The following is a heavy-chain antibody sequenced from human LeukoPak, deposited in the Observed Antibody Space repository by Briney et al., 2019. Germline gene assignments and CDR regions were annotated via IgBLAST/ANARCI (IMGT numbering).Heavy chain of an antibody. J-gene: IGHJ6*03. Sequence: SETLSLTCAVYGGSFSGYYWSWIRQPPGKGLEWIGYIYYSGSTNYNPSLKSRVTISVDTSKNQFSLKLSSVTAADTAVYYCARGEYYYDSSGYSGPYYYYYMDVWGKGTTVTVSS. V-gene: IGHV4-59*01. CDR2: IYYSGST. CDR1: GGSFSGYY. D-gene: IGHD3-22*01. CDR3: ARGEYYYDSSGYSGPYYYYYMDV.